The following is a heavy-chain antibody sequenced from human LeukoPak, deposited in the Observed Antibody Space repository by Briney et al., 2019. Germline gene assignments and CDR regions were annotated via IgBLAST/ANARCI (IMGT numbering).Heavy chain of an antibody. V-gene: IGHV1-18*01. CDR3: ARRARIAAAGSFDY. D-gene: IGHD6-13*01. J-gene: IGHJ4*02. CDR2: ISPHNGDT. CDR1: GYTFTSYG. Sequence: ASVKVSCKASGYTFTSYGISWVRQAPGQGLEWMGWISPHNGDTNYAQKFQGRVTMTTDTSTSTAYMELRSLRADDTALYYCARRARIAAAGSFDYWGQGTLVTVSS.